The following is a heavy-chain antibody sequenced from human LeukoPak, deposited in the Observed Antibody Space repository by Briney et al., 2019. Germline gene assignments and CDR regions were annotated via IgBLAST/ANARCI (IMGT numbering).Heavy chain of an antibody. CDR2: IIPIFGTA. CDR1: GGTFSSYA. V-gene: IGHV1-69*13. CDR3: ARQGTQRIQLWSPYYFDY. D-gene: IGHD5-18*01. Sequence: SVTVSCRASGGTFSSYAISWVRQAPGQGLEWMGGIIPIFGTANYAQKFQGRVTITADESTSTAYMELSSLRSEDTAVYYCARQGTQRIQLWSPYYFDYWGQGTLVTVSS. J-gene: IGHJ4*02.